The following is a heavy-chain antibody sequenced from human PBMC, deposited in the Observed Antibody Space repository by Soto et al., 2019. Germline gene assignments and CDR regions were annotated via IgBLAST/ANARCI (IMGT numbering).Heavy chain of an antibody. Sequence: SGPTLVNPTQTLTLTCTFSGFSLSTSGVGVGWIRQPPGKALEWLALIYWDDDKRYSPSLKSRLTITKDTSKNQVVLTMTNMDTVDTATYYCAYSCLRYFDWPDVHPERFDPWGQGTLVTVSS. V-gene: IGHV2-5*02. D-gene: IGHD3-9*01. CDR3: AYSCLRYFDWPDVHPERFDP. CDR1: GFSLSTSGVG. CDR2: IYWDDDK. J-gene: IGHJ5*02.